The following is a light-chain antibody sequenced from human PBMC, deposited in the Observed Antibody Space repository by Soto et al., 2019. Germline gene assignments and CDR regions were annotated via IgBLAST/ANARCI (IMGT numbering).Light chain of an antibody. CDR2: EVS. J-gene: IGLJ1*01. CDR3: SSYAGSNIYV. Sequence: QSVLTQPASVSGSPGQSITISCTGTSSDVGGYYYVSWYQLHPGKAPKLMVFEVSNRPSGVSYRFSGSKSGNTASLTISGLQAEDEADYFCSSYAGSNIYVFGSGTKVTVL. CDR1: SSDVGGYYY. V-gene: IGLV2-14*01.